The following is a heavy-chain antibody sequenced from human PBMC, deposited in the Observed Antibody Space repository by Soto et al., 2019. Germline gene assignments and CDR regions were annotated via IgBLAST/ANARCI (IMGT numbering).Heavy chain of an antibody. D-gene: IGHD3-3*01. J-gene: IGHJ6*02. CDR3: AREGATIFGGGSYGMDV. CDR2: INSDGSST. Sequence: GSLRLSCAASGFTFSSYWMHWVRQAPGKGLVWVSRINSDGSSTSYADSVKGRFTISRDNAKNTLYLQMNSLRAEDTAVYYCAREGATIFGGGSYGMDVWGQGTKVTVSS. CDR1: GFTFSSYW. V-gene: IGHV3-74*01.